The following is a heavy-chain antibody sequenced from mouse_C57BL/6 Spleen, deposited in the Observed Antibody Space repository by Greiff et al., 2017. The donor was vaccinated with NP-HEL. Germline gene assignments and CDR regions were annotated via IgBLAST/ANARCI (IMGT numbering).Heavy chain of an antibody. CDR2: INPNNGGT. J-gene: IGHJ2*01. CDR1: GYTFTDYY. CDR3: ARRLYDGYYYFDY. D-gene: IGHD2-3*01. Sequence: EVQLQQSGPELVKPGASVKISCKASGYTFTDYYMNWVKQSHGKSLEWIGDINPNNGGTSYNQKFKGKATLTVDKSSSTAYMELRSLTSEDSAVYYCARRLYDGYYYFDYWGQGTTLTVSS. V-gene: IGHV1-26*01.